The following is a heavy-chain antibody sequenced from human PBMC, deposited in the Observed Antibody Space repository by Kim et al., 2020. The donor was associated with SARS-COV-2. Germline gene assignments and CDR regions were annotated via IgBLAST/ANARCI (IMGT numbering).Heavy chain of an antibody. D-gene: IGHD1-26*01. V-gene: IGHV1-69*13. CDR2: IIPIFGTA. CDR3: ARGGYSGSYAKPVYNWFDP. Sequence: SVKVSCKASGGTFSSYAISWVRQAPGQGLEWMGGIIPIFGTANYAQKFQGRVTITADESTSTAYMELSSLRSEDTAVYYCARGGYSGSYAKPVYNWFDPWGQGTLVTVSS. CDR1: GGTFSSYA. J-gene: IGHJ5*02.